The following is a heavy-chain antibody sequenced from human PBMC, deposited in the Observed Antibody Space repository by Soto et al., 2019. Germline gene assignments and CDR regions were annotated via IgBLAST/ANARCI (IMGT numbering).Heavy chain of an antibody. CDR3: ARDYMVRGVMSWFDP. D-gene: IGHD3-10*01. CDR1: GGSISSGDYY. J-gene: IGHJ5*02. CDR2: IYYSGST. V-gene: IGHV4-30-4*02. Sequence: PSDTLSLTCTVSGGSISSGDYYWSWIRQPPGKGLEWTGYIYYSGSTYYNPSLKSRVTISVDKSKNQFSLKLSSVTAADTAVYYCARDYMVRGVMSWFDPWGQGTLVTVSS.